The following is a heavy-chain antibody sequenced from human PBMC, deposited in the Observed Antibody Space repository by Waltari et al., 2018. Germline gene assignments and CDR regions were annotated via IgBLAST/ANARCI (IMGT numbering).Heavy chain of an antibody. V-gene: IGHV4-39*07. D-gene: IGHD4-4*01. CDR1: GGSFSSYW. CDR2: IYGSSGST. Sequence: QVQLQESGPGLVKPSETLSLTCAVSGGSFSSYWWGWIRQPPGKGLEWIGSIYGSSGSTDYNPSLKSRATISRDTSKNQFSLKLSSVTAADTAVYYCARHSGLSNCEKYYFDYWGQGVLVTVSS. CDR3: ARHSGLSNCEKYYFDY. J-gene: IGHJ4*02.